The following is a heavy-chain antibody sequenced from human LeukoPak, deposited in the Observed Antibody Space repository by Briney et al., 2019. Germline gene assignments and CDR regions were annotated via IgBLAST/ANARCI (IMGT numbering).Heavy chain of an antibody. Sequence: ASVKVSCKASGYTFTGYYMHWVRQAPGQGLEWMGWINPSSGGTNYAQKFQGRVTMTRDTSISTAYMELSRLRSDDTAVYYCARGLYSYYYGSGSYWAFDYWGQGTLVTVSS. J-gene: IGHJ4*02. CDR1: GYTFTGYY. V-gene: IGHV1-2*02. CDR3: ARGLYSYYYGSGSYWAFDY. CDR2: INPSSGGT. D-gene: IGHD3-10*01.